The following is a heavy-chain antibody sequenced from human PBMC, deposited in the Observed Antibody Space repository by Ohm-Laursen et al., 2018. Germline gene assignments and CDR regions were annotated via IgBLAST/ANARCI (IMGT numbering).Heavy chain of an antibody. CDR1: GGSISSYY. CDR2: MYYSGST. V-gene: IGHV4-59*08. CDR3: ARHRDYYDSSGYYSHFDY. J-gene: IGHJ4*02. D-gene: IGHD3-22*01. Sequence: PSETLSLTCTVSGGSISSYYWSWIRQPPGKGLEWIGYMYYSGSTNSNPSLKSRVTISVDTSKNQFSLKLSSVTAADTAVYYCARHRDYYDSSGYYSHFDYWGQGALVTVSS.